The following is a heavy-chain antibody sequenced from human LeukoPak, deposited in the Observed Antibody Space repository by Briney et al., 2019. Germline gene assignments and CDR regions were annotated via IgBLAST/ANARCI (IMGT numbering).Heavy chain of an antibody. CDR1: GFIFSNYE. CDR2: ISSSGSTI. D-gene: IGHD3-9*01. CDR3: AKGVKVPLLRYFSYYMDV. J-gene: IGHJ6*03. V-gene: IGHV3-48*03. Sequence: GGSLRLSCAASGFIFSNYEVNWVRQAPGKGLEWVSYISSSGSTIHYADSVKGRFTISRDNAKNSLYLQMNSLRAEDTAVYYCAKGVKVPLLRYFSYYMDVWGKGTTVTISS.